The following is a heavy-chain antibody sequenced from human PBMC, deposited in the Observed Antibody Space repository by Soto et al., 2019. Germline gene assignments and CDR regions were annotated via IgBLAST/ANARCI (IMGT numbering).Heavy chain of an antibody. V-gene: IGHV3-30-3*01. J-gene: IGHJ6*02. CDR2: ISYDGSNK. CDR1: GFTFNTYA. D-gene: IGHD5-12*01. Sequence: PGGSLRLSCAASGFTFNTYAMHWVRQAPGKVLEWVAVISYDGSNKYYAASVKGRFYISRDNSKNTEYLQTNSLRPEDTAVYYCARGSAGATSYYYGLDVWGQGTTVTVPS. CDR3: ARGSAGATSYYYGLDV.